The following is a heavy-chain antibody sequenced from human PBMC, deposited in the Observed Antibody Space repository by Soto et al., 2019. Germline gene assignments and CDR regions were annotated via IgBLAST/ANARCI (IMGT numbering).Heavy chain of an antibody. D-gene: IGHD5-18*01. Sequence: SETLSLTCGVYGGSFSGYDWSWIRQPPGKGLEWIGEINHSGSTNYNPSLKSRVTISVDTSKNQFSLKLSSVTAADTAVYYCERGRIQLWPKYYFDYWGQGTLVTVSS. CDR3: ERGRIQLWPKYYFDY. V-gene: IGHV4-34*01. CDR2: INHSGST. CDR1: GGSFSGYD. J-gene: IGHJ4*02.